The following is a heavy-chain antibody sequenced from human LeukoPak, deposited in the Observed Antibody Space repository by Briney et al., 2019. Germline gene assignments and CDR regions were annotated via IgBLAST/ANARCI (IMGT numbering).Heavy chain of an antibody. CDR3: ARLCQVTTCAKFEY. J-gene: IGHJ4*02. Sequence: SETLSLTRTVSGDSLSSGLYYWGWLRQPPGKGLTWIVSVYYGGSTLFSASFENRVAMPVDRSKDQFSLKLSSLTTADSAIYYCARLCQVTTCAKFEYWGQGILVTVAS. V-gene: IGHV4-39*01. D-gene: IGHD2-21*02. CDR1: GDSLSSGLYY. CDR2: VYYGGST.